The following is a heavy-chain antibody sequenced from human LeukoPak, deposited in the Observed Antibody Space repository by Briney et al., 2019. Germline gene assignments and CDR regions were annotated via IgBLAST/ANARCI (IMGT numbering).Heavy chain of an antibody. CDR1: GFTFSSYS. J-gene: IGHJ5*02. V-gene: IGHV3-21*01. CDR2: ISSRSSYR. CDR3: ARATQYCSGGSCYDTWFDP. D-gene: IGHD2-15*01. Sequence: PGGSLRLSCAASGFTFSSYSMNWVRQAPGKGLEWVSSISSRSSYRYYADSMKGRFTISRDNAKNSRYLQMNSLRAEDTAVYYCARATQYCSGGSCYDTWFDPWGQGTLVTVSS.